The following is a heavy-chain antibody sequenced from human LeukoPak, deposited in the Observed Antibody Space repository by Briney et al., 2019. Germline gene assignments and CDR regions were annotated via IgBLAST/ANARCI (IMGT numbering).Heavy chain of an antibody. CDR3: ARAAPSAWFGTPANFDY. V-gene: IGHV4-59*08. Sequence: PSETLSLTCTVSGGSISSYYWSWIRQPPGKGLEWIGYIYYSGSTNYNPSLKSRVTISVDTSKNQFSLKLSSVTAADTAVYYCARAAPSAWFGTPANFDYWGQGTLVTVSS. D-gene: IGHD3-10*01. J-gene: IGHJ4*02. CDR1: GGSISSYY. CDR2: IYYSGST.